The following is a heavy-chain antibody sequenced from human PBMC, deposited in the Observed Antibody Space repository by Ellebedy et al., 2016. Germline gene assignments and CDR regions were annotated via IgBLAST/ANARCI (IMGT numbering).Heavy chain of an antibody. CDR2: SSPSGTM. D-gene: IGHD5-18*01. CDR3: VKSGHSYAWSY. CDR1: GFTVSSSY. J-gene: IGHJ4*02. V-gene: IGHV3-53*01. Sequence: GESLKISCAASGFTVSSSYVNWVRQAPGKGLEWVSMSSPSGTMLYADYVKGRFSISRDNSKNTLYLQMNSLTVDDTAVYCCVKSGHSYAWSYWGQGTLVTVSS.